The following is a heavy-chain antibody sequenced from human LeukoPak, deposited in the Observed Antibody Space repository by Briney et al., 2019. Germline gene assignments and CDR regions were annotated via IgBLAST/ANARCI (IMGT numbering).Heavy chain of an antibody. V-gene: IGHV1-2*02. D-gene: IGHD3-10*01. Sequence: GASVKVSCKASGYTFTGYYMHWVRQAPGQGLEWMGWINPNSGGTNYAQKFQGRVTMTRDTSISTAYMELSRLRSDDTAVYYCARVKGITMVRGVTLTAFGYYGVDVWGQGTTVTVSS. J-gene: IGHJ6*02. CDR3: ARVKGITMVRGVTLTAFGYYGVDV. CDR1: GYTFTGYY. CDR2: INPNSGGT.